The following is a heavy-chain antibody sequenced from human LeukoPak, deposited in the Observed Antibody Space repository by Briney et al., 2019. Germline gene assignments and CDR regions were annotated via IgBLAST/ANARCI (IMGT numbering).Heavy chain of an antibody. CDR3: ARDRGYSNFDY. V-gene: IGHV3-7*01. Sequence: GGSLRLSCAASGFTFSNYWMSWVRQAPGKGLEWVANMKEDGSEENYVDSVKGRFTISRDNAQDSVYLQMNSLRAEDTAVYYCARDRGYSNFDYWGQGTLVTVSS. J-gene: IGHJ4*02. CDR1: GFTFSNYW. CDR2: MKEDGSEE. D-gene: IGHD4-11*01.